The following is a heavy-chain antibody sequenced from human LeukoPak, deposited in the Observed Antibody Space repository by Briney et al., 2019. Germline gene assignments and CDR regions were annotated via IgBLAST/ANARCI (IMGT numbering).Heavy chain of an antibody. Sequence: SETLSLTCTVSGGSISNYYWSRIRQPPGKGLEWIGYIYYSGSTNYNPSLKSRVTISVDTSKNQLSLKLSSVTAADTAVYYCARHEKSSGWYYDYWGQGTLVTVSS. CDR1: GGSISNYY. J-gene: IGHJ4*02. CDR3: ARHEKSSGWYYDY. CDR2: IYYSGST. V-gene: IGHV4-59*08. D-gene: IGHD6-19*01.